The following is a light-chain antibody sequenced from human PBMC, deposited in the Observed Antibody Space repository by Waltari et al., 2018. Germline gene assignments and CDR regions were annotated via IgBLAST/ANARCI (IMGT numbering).Light chain of an antibody. V-gene: IGKV2-24*01. CDR1: QSLVHSNGNTY. CDR3: LQATKFPRT. Sequence: DIVMTQTPLSSPVTLGQPASISCRSSQSLVHSNGNTYLSWLHQRPGQPPRLLIYKISNLFSGVPDRFSGSWAGTDFTLKISRVEAEDVGIYYCLQATKFPRTFGQGTRLEIK. J-gene: IGKJ1*01. CDR2: KIS.